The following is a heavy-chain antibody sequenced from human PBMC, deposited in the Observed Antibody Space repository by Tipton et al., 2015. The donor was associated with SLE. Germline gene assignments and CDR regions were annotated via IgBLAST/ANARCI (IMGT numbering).Heavy chain of an antibody. CDR3: ARELRFLEWLRYYYYGMDV. J-gene: IGHJ6*02. V-gene: IGHV4-59*01. D-gene: IGHD3-3*01. CDR1: GGSISSYY. Sequence: TLSLTCTVSGGSISSYYWSWIRQPPGKGLEWIGYIYYSGSTNYNPSLKSRVTISVDTSKNQFSLKLSSVTAADTAVYYCARELRFLEWLRYYYYGMDVWGQGTTVTVSS. CDR2: IYYSGST.